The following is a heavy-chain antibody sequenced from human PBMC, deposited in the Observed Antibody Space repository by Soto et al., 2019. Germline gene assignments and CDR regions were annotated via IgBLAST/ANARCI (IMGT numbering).Heavy chain of an antibody. D-gene: IGHD3-3*01. Sequence: QLQLQESGPGLVKPSETLSLTCTVSGGSISSSSYYWGWIRQPPGKGLEWIGSIYYSGSTYYNPSLKSRVTISVDTSKNQFSLKLSSVTAADTAVYYCARHEGLLEWLGLDYGMDVWGQGTTVTVSS. CDR3: ARHEGLLEWLGLDYGMDV. J-gene: IGHJ6*02. CDR1: GGSISSSSYY. V-gene: IGHV4-39*01. CDR2: IYYSGST.